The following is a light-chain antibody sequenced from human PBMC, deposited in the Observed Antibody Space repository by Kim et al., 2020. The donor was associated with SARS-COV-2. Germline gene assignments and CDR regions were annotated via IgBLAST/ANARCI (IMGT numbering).Light chain of an antibody. CDR2: LGS. CDR1: QILLYSNGYYY. J-gene: IGKJ5*01. Sequence: PASISCRSTQILLYSNGYYYLYWYLQKPGQSPQLLIYLGSNRASGVPDRFSGSGSGTDFTLKISRVEAEDVGVYYCMQALQTPITFGQGTRLEIK. CDR3: MQALQTPIT. V-gene: IGKV2-28*01.